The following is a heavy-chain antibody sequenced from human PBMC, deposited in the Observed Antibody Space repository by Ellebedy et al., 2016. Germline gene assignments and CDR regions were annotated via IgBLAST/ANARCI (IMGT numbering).Heavy chain of an antibody. V-gene: IGHV4-39*07. J-gene: IGHJ4*02. D-gene: IGHD2-2*01. CDR3: ARVAVVPAAMPEYYFDY. CDR2: IYYSGST. Sequence: GSLRLSCTVSGGSISSSSYYWGWIRQPPGKGLEWIGSIYYSGSTYYNPSLKSRVTISVDTSKNQFSLKLSSVTAADTAVYYCARVAVVPAAMPEYYFDYWGQGTLVTVSS. CDR1: GGSISSSSYY.